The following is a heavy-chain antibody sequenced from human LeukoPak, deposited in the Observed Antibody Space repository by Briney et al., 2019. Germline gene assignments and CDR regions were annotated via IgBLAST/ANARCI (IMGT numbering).Heavy chain of an antibody. CDR1: GGSISSSSYY. Sequence: KPSETLSLTCTVSGGSISSSSYYWGWIRQPPGKGLEWIGSIYYSGSTYYNPSLKSRVTISVDTSKNQFSLKLSSVTAADTAVYYCARVVVAAYRSRPFDYWGQGTLVTVSS. V-gene: IGHV4-39*07. CDR2: IYYSGST. CDR3: ARVVVAAYRSRPFDY. J-gene: IGHJ4*02. D-gene: IGHD2-15*01.